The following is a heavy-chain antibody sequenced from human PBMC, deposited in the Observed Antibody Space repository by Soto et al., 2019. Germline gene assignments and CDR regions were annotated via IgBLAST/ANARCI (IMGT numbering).Heavy chain of an antibody. Sequence: QVQLAQSGAEVKKRGSSVKVSCRVSGGTFNNYAISWVRQAPGEGLEWMGGIIPAFGTPKYAQRFQDRVTISADAYAAKAYMELTSLRSDDTAVYYCARDTREITRVRGVIPYYIYHMDVWGPGTTVAVSS. CDR1: GGTFNNYA. CDR2: IIPAFGTP. V-gene: IGHV1-69*01. D-gene: IGHD3-10*01. CDR3: ARDTREITRVRGVIPYYIYHMDV. J-gene: IGHJ6*02.